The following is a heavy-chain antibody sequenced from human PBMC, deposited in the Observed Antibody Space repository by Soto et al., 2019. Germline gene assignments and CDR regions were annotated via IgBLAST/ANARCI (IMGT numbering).Heavy chain of an antibody. CDR2: INPNSGGT. D-gene: IGHD2-21*02. V-gene: IGHV1-2*04. Sequence: QVQLVQSGAEVKKPGASVTVSCKASGYTFIGYYIHWVRQAPGQGLEWMGWINPNSGGTNYAQKLQGWVTMTWDTSISTAYMELSRLTSDDTAVYYCALTRGDSPYYDYWFDPWGQGTLVTVSS. CDR1: GYTFIGYY. J-gene: IGHJ5*02. CDR3: ALTRGDSPYYDYWFDP.